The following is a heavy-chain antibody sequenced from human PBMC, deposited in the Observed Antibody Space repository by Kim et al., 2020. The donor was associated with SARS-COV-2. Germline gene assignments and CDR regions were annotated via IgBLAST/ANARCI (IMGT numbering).Heavy chain of an antibody. CDR3: ARGVPIA. D-gene: IGHD2-15*01. CDR2: LNQDGSEK. J-gene: IGHJ5*02. CDR1: GFTFSSYW. V-gene: IGHV3-7*01. Sequence: GGSLRLSCAASGFTFSSYWMSWVRQAPGKGLEYVANLNQDGSEKYYVDSVKGRFTISRDNAKNSLYLQMSSLRAEDTAVYFCARGVPIAWGQGTLVTVSS.